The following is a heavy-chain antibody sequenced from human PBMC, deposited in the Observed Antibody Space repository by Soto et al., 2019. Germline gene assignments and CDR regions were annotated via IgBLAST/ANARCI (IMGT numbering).Heavy chain of an antibody. CDR3: ASIGPGYSRSWYLGAFDI. J-gene: IGHJ3*02. Sequence: SETLSLTCTVSGGSISSSSYYWGWIRQPPGKGLEWIGSIYYSGSTYYNPSLKSRVTISVDTSKNQFSLKLSSVTAADTAVYYCASIGPGYSRSWYLGAFDIWGQGTMVTVSS. V-gene: IGHV4-39*01. CDR1: GGSISSSSYY. CDR2: IYYSGST. D-gene: IGHD6-13*01.